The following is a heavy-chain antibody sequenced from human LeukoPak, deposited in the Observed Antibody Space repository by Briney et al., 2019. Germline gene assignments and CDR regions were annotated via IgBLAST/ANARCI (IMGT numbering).Heavy chain of an antibody. D-gene: IGHD6-19*01. CDR3: ARDSGWYSFDY. CDR1: EYTFTGYY. J-gene: IGHJ4*02. CDR2: INPDSGGT. Sequence: ASVKVSCKASEYTFTGYYMHWVRQAPGQGLEWMGWINPDSGGTDYARNFQGRVTMTRDTSISTAYMELSRLRSDDTAVYYCARDSGWYSFDYWGQGTLVTVSS. V-gene: IGHV1-2*02.